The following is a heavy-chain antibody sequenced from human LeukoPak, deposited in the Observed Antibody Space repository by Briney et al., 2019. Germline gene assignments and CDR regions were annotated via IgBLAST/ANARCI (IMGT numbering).Heavy chain of an antibody. CDR3: ARGGRNQLLINWFDP. Sequence: SETLSLTCTVSGGSISSSSYYWGWIRQPPGKGLEWIGSFYYSGNTYYNPSLKSRVIISVYTSKNQFSLKLSSVTAADVAVYYCARGGRNQLLINWFDPWGQGTLVTVSS. CDR1: GGSISSSSYY. D-gene: IGHD2-2*01. V-gene: IGHV4-39*02. CDR2: FYYSGNT. J-gene: IGHJ5*02.